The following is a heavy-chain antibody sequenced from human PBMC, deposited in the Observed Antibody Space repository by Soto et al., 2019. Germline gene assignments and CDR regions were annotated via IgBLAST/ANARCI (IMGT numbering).Heavy chain of an antibody. D-gene: IGHD4-17*01. Sequence: GGSLRLSCAASGFTFSSYGMHWVRQAPGKGLEWVAVIWYDGSNKYYADSVKGRFTISRDNSKNTLYLQMNSLRAEDTAVYYCARCMTTVTTLDAFDIWGQGTMVTVSS. CDR3: ARCMTTVTTLDAFDI. V-gene: IGHV3-33*01. CDR2: IWYDGSNK. CDR1: GFTFSSYG. J-gene: IGHJ3*02.